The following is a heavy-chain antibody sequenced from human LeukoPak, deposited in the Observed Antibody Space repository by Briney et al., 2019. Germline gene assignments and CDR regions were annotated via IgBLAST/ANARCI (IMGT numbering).Heavy chain of an antibody. V-gene: IGHV3-23*01. CDR1: GFTFSSYA. Sequence: GGSLRLSCAASGFTFSSYAMSWVRQAPGKGLEWVSSIRSGGNTYYADSVKGRFTISRDNSKNTLFLQMNSLRAEDTAIYYCAKTSVGEGRIIGSGYFDNWGQGTLVTVSS. D-gene: IGHD2-15*01. CDR2: IRSGGNT. J-gene: IGHJ4*02. CDR3: AKTSVGEGRIIGSGYFDN.